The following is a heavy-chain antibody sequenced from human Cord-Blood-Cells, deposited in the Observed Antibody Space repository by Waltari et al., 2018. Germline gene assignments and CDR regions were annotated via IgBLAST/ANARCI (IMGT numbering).Heavy chain of an antibody. V-gene: IGHV1-2*02. D-gene: IGHD3-3*01. J-gene: IGHJ4*02. Sequence: QVQLVQSGAEVKKPGASVKVSCKASGYTFTGYYMHWVRQATGQGLEWMGWSNPNSGGTNYAQKFQGRVTMTRDTSISTAYMELSRLRSDDTAVYYCARDSTTIFGVVIYYFDYWGQGTLVTVSS. CDR3: ARDSTTIFGVVIYYFDY. CDR1: GYTFTGYY. CDR2: SNPNSGGT.